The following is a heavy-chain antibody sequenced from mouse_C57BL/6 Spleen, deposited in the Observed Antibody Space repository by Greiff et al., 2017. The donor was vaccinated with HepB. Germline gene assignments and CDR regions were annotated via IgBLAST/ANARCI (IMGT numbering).Heavy chain of an antibody. Sequence: VQLQQSGAELVMPGASVKLSCKASGYTFTSYWMHWVKQRPGQGLEWIGEIDPSDSYNNYNQKFKGKSTLTVDKSSSTAYMQLSSLTSEDSAVYYCARRERSFWDYWGQGTTLTVSS. CDR3: ARRERSFWDY. CDR1: GYTFTSYW. V-gene: IGHV1-69*01. CDR2: IDPSDSYN. J-gene: IGHJ2*01.